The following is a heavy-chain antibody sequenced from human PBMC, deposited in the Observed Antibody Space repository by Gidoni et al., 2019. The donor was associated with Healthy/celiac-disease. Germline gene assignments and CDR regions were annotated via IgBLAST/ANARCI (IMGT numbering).Heavy chain of an antibody. CDR3: AREFDIVGVPAAQSNKYYFDY. J-gene: IGHJ4*02. V-gene: IGHV3-21*01. CDR2: ISSSSSYI. CDR1: GFTFSSSS. D-gene: IGHD2-2*01. Sequence: EVQLVESGGGLVKPGGSLRLSCAASGFTFSSSSMNWVRQAPGKGLEWVSSISSSSSYIYYADSVKGRFTISRDNAKNSLYLQMNSLRAEDTAVYYCAREFDIVGVPAAQSNKYYFDYWGQGTLVTVSS.